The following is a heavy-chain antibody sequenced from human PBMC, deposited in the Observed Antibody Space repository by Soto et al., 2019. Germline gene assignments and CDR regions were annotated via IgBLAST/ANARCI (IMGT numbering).Heavy chain of an antibody. V-gene: IGHV3-74*01. D-gene: IGHD2-2*01. Sequence: GGSLRLSCVGSGFTFSNYWMHWVRQAPGKGLEWVSRVKSDGGSTYYADSVKGRFTISRDNSKNTLYLQMNSLRAEDTAVYYCAKVGSVQYQLLWGTVVGLGGAPGYYFDYWGQGTLVTVSS. CDR1: GFTFSNYW. CDR2: VKSDGGST. CDR3: AKVGSVQYQLLWGTVVGLGGAPGYYFDY. J-gene: IGHJ4*02.